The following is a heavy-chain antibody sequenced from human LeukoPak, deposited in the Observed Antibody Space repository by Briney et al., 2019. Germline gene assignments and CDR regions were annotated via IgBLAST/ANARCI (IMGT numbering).Heavy chain of an antibody. CDR3: AGIDTYYYDSSGYYSAFDI. CDR1: GFTFDNYG. D-gene: IGHD3-22*01. V-gene: IGHV3-20*04. Sequence: PGGSLRLSCAASGFTFDNYGMSWVRQAPGKGLEWVSGINWNGGSTGHADSVKGRFTISRDNAKNSLYLQMNSLRAEDTALYYCAGIDTYYYDSSGYYSAFDIWGQGTIVTVSS. J-gene: IGHJ3*02. CDR2: INWNGGST.